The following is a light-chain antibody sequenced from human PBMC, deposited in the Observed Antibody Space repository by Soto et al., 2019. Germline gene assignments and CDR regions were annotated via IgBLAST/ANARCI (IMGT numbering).Light chain of an antibody. CDR1: ISNIGSNT. CDR3: AAWDDSLNGWV. V-gene: IGLV1-44*01. J-gene: IGLJ3*02. Sequence: QSVLTQPPSASGTPGQRVTISCSGSISNIGSNTGNWYQQLPGTAPKLLIYSSNQRPSGVPDRFSGSKSGTSASLAISGLQSEDEADYYCAAWDDSLNGWVFGGGTKLTV. CDR2: SSN.